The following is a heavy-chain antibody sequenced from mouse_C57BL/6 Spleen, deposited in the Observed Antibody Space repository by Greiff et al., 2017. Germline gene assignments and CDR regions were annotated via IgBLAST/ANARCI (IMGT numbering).Heavy chain of an antibody. CDR2: IDPEDGDT. J-gene: IGHJ1*03. V-gene: IGHV14-1*01. CDR3: TRFITTVVRYFDV. Sequence: VQLQQSGAELVRPGASVKLSCTASGFNIKDYYMHWVKQRPDQGLEWIGRIDPEDGDTEYAPKFPGKATMTADTSSNTAYLQLSSLTSEDTAVYYCTRFITTVVRYFDVWGTGTTVTVSA. CDR1: GFNIKDYY. D-gene: IGHD1-1*01.